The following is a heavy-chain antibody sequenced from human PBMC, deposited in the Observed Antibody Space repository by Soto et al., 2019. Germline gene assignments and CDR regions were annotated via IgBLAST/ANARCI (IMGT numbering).Heavy chain of an antibody. CDR2: IYYSGST. V-gene: IGHV4-31*03. CDR1: SGSISRRGHY. J-gene: IGHJ6*02. D-gene: IGHD3-10*01. CDR3: ARDQNSGDGYYGMDV. Sequence: TLSHARTVTSGSISRRGHYWSWIRQHTGKSLEWIGYIYYSGSTYYNPSLKSRVTISVDTSKNQFSLKLSSVTAADTAVYYCARDQNSGDGYYGMDVWRQATPVT.